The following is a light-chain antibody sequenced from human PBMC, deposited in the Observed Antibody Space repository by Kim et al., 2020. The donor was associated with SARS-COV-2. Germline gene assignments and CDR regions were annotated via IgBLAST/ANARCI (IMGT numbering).Light chain of an antibody. CDR3: QKYNSAAWT. Sequence: DIQMTQSPSSLSVSVGDRVTITCRASQGITNSLAWYQQKPGKVPQLLIYAASALQSGVPSRFSGSRSGTDFTLTISSLQPEDVATYYCQKYNSAAWTFGQGTKVDIK. V-gene: IGKV1-27*01. CDR2: AAS. CDR1: QGITNS. J-gene: IGKJ1*01.